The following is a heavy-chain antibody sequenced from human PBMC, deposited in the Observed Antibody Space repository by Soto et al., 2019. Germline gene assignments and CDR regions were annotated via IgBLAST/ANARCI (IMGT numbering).Heavy chain of an antibody. Sequence: QVQLQESGPGLVKPSGTLSLTCAVSGGSISSSNWWSWVRQPPGKGLEWIGEIYHSGSTNYNPSLKSRVTISVDKSKNHVSLKLSSVTAADTAVYYCARDPSRAARDDAFDIWGQGTMVSVSS. J-gene: IGHJ3*02. V-gene: IGHV4-4*02. D-gene: IGHD2-15*01. CDR2: IYHSGST. CDR1: GGSISSSNW. CDR3: ARDPSRAARDDAFDI.